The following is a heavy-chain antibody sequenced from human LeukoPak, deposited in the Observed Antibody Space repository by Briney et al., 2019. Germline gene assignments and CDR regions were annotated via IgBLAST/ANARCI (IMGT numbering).Heavy chain of an antibody. J-gene: IGHJ4*02. Sequence: GGSLRLSCVASGFTSGFNYSEFWMHWVRQAPGKGLEWGANMKEDGSERYSVDSVEGRFTISRDNAKNSLYLQMNSLRAEDTAVYYCARDFGRWFLDYWGQGTLVTVSS. CDR2: MKEDGSER. D-gene: IGHD4-23*01. CDR3: ARDFGRWFLDY. CDR1: GFTSGFNYSEFW. V-gene: IGHV3-7*01.